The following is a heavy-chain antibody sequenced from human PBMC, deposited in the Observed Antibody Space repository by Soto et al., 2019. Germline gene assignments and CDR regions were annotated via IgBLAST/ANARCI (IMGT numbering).Heavy chain of an antibody. CDR3: ARGRCYDSDFDY. D-gene: IGHD5-12*01. CDR2: INHSGST. J-gene: IGHJ4*02. Sequence: PSETLSLTCAVYGGSFSGYYWSWIRQPPGKGLEWIGEINHSGSTNYNPSLKSRVTISVDTSKNQFSLKLSSVTAADTAVYYCARGRCYDSDFDYWGQGTLVTVSS. CDR1: GGSFSGYY. V-gene: IGHV4-34*01.